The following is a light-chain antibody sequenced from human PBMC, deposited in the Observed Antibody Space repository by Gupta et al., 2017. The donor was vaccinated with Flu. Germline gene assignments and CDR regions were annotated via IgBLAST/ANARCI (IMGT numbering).Light chain of an antibody. CDR1: QTIGTF. CDR3: QQSDTAPLS. Sequence: PSSLSASVGDRVSITCRASQTIGTFLNWYQHKPGKAPKLLISFASTLQSGVPSRFSGSGSGTGFTLTINGLQPEDFATYSCQQSDTAPLSFAGGTKVEIK. V-gene: IGKV1-39*01. CDR2: FAS. J-gene: IGKJ4*01.